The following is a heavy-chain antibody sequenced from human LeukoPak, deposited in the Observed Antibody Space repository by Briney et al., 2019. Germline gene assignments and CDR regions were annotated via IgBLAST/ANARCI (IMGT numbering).Heavy chain of an antibody. V-gene: IGHV3-74*01. CDR1: GFTSISTW. D-gene: IGHD3-10*01. J-gene: IGHJ4*02. Sequence: PGGSLRPSSLTSGFTSISTWLPWVRRTPGEGLGGVSRINSDGSSTSYADSVKGRFTISRDNAKNTLYLQMNSLRAEDTAVYYCARDRGPQPYYFDYWGQGTLVTVSS. CDR2: INSDGSST. CDR3: ARDRGPQPYYFDY.